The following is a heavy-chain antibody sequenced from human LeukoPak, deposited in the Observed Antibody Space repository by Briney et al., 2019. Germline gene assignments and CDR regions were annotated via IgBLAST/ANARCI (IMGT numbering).Heavy chain of an antibody. CDR2: AYYSGST. Sequence: SETLSLTCTVSGGSLSSYYWSWIRLPPGKGLEWIGYAYYSGSTNYNPSLKGRVTISVDTSKNQFSLKLSSVTAADTAVYYCANYYDSSGCYLTWGQGILVTVSS. V-gene: IGHV4-59*08. CDR1: GGSLSSYY. D-gene: IGHD3-22*01. J-gene: IGHJ4*02. CDR3: ANYYDSSGCYLT.